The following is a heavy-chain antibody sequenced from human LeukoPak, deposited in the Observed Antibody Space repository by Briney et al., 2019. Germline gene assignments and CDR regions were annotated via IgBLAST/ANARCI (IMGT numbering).Heavy chain of an antibody. CDR2: ISAYNGNT. V-gene: IGHV1-18*01. D-gene: IGHD6-19*01. CDR1: GYTFTCYD. Sequence: ASVKVSCKASGYTFTCYDISWVRQAPGQGLEWVGWISAYNGNTNYAQKLQGRVTMTTDTSTSTAYMELRSLRSDDTAVYYCAREAVKTTKYSSGWYRGYFDYWGQGTLVTVSS. J-gene: IGHJ4*02. CDR3: AREAVKTTKYSSGWYRGYFDY.